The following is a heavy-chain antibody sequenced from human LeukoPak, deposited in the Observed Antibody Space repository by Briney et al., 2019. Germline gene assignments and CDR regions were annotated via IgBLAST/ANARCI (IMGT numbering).Heavy chain of an antibody. J-gene: IGHJ1*01. CDR2: ISSSGSTI. D-gene: IGHD3-22*01. CDR3: ARDYYYDSSGPSEYFQH. Sequence: GGSLRLSCAASGFTFSSYEMNWVRQAPGKGLEWVSYISSSGSTIYYADSVKGRFTISRDNAKSSLYLQMNSLRAEDTAVYYCARDYYYDSSGPSEYFQHWGQGTLVTVSS. CDR1: GFTFSSYE. V-gene: IGHV3-48*03.